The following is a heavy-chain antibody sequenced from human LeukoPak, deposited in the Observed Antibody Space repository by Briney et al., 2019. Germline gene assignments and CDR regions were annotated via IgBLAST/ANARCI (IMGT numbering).Heavy chain of an antibody. CDR1: GGTLSSYA. Sequence: SVKVSCKASGGTLSSYAISWVRQAPGQGLEWMGGIIPIFGTANYAQKFQGRVTITADESTSTAYMELSSLRSEDTAVYYCASAYSNYIYYFDYWGQGTLVTVSS. J-gene: IGHJ4*02. CDR3: ASAYSNYIYYFDY. V-gene: IGHV1-69*13. D-gene: IGHD4-11*01. CDR2: IIPIFGTA.